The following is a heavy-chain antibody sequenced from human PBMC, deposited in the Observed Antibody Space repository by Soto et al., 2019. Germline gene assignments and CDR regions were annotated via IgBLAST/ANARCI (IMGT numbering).Heavy chain of an antibody. CDR3: ARVRGYSYGRELTNWFDP. CDR2: IYYSGNT. Sequence: PSETLSLTCTVSGDSISSGDYYWSWIRQPPGKGLEWIGCIYYSGNTYYNPSLKRRFSISVDTSKNQFSLKLSSVTAADTAVYYCARVRGYSYGRELTNWFDPWGQGTLVTVSS. V-gene: IGHV4-30-4*02. D-gene: IGHD5-18*01. CDR1: GDSISSGDYY. J-gene: IGHJ5*02.